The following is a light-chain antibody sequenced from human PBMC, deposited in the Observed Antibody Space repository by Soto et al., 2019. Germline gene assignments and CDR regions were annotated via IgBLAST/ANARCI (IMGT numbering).Light chain of an antibody. Sequence: PGERVTLSCTASQSVSSSYLTWYQQKAGQAPRLLIYGASTRATSIRSRFSGSGSGTDFTLTISSLQPEDFEVYSCQQDYNSTGYTFGPGTKVDIK. CDR1: QSVSSSY. CDR3: QQDYNSTGYT. V-gene: IGKV3D-7*01. CDR2: GAS. J-gene: IGKJ3*01.